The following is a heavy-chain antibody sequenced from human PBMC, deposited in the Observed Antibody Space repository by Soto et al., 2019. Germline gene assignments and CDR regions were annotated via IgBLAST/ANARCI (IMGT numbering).Heavy chain of an antibody. CDR1: GFTYTRYS. J-gene: IGHJ4*02. CDR2: ISSTTNYI. CDR3: ARESEDLTSNFDY. Sequence: AGSLRLSCAASGFTYTRYSMNWVRQAPGKGLEWVSSISSTTNYIYYGDSMKGRFTISRDNAKNSLYLEMNSLRAEDTAVYYCARESEDLTSNFDYWGQGTLVTVSS. V-gene: IGHV3-21*06.